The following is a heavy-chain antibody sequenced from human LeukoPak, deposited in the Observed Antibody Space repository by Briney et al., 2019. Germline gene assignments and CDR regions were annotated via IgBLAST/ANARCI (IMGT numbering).Heavy chain of an antibody. D-gene: IGHD3-3*01. Sequence: SETLFLTCAVYGGSFSGYYWSWIRQPPGKGLEWIGEINHSGSTNYNPSLKSRVTISVDTSKNQFSLKLSSVTAADTAVYYCARGSVLRFLEWTWSARQNAFDIWGQGTMVTVSS. CDR2: INHSGST. CDR1: GGSFSGYY. J-gene: IGHJ3*02. CDR3: ARGSVLRFLEWTWSARQNAFDI. V-gene: IGHV4-34*01.